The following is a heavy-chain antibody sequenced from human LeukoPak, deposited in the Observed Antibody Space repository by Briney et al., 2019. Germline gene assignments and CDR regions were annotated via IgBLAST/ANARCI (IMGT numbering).Heavy chain of an antibody. J-gene: IGHJ6*03. D-gene: IGHD2-2*01. CDR1: GYSFTSYW. V-gene: IGHV5-51*01. CDR2: IYPGDSDT. Sequence: GESLKISCKGSGYSFTSYWIGWVRQMPGKGLEWMGIIYPGDSDTRYSPSFQGQVTISADKSISTAYLQWSSLKASDTAMYYCARLGCSSTSCYRMDVWGKGTTATVSS. CDR3: ARLGCSSTSCYRMDV.